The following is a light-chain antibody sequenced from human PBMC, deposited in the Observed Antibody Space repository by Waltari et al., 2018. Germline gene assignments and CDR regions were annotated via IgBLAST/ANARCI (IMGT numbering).Light chain of an antibody. J-gene: IGLJ2*01. CDR1: SGHSSFV. V-gene: IGLV4-69*01. CDR2: VNTDGGH. Sequence: QLVLTQPPSASASLGASVKLTCTLSSGHSSFVIAWHQQQPGKGPRYLMTVNTDGGHPKGAGIPDRSSGSTSGAERYLTIASLQSEDGADYFCQTWGTGIVVLGGGTKLTVL. CDR3: QTWGTGIVV.